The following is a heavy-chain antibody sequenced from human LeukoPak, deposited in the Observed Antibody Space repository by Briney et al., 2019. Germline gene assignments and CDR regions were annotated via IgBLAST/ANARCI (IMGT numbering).Heavy chain of an antibody. CDR3: ARGGSYFDY. Sequence: SVKVFCKASGGTFSSYAISWVRQAPGQGLEWMGRIIAIFGTANYAQKFQGRVTITTDESTSTAYMELSSLRSEDTAGYYCARGGSYFDYWGQGTLVTVSS. CDR2: IIAIFGTA. CDR1: GGTFSSYA. D-gene: IGHD3-10*01. J-gene: IGHJ4*02. V-gene: IGHV1-69*05.